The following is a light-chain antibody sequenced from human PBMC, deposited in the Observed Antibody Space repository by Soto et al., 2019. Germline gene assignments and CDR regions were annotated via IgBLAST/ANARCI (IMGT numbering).Light chain of an antibody. V-gene: IGLV2-11*01. Sequence: QSVRTQPRSVSGSPGQSVTISCTGTSSDVGGYNYVSWYQQHPGKAPKLMIYDVSKRPSGVPDRFSGSKSGNTASLTISGLQAEDEADYYCCSYAGSYTLYVFGTGTKLTVL. CDR3: CSYAGSYTLYV. CDR1: SSDVGGYNY. J-gene: IGLJ1*01. CDR2: DVS.